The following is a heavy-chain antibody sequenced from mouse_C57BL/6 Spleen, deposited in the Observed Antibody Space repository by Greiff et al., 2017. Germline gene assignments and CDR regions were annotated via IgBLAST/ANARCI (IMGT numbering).Heavy chain of an antibody. CDR3: ARNGDYSNPYYFDY. Sequence: QVQLQQPGAELVRPGSSVKLSCKASGYTFTSSWMDWVKQRPGQGLEWIGNIYPSDSETHYNQKFKDKATLTVDKSSSTAYMQLSSLTSEDSAVYYCARNGDYSNPYYFDYWGQGTTLTVSS. D-gene: IGHD2-5*01. V-gene: IGHV1-61*01. J-gene: IGHJ2*01. CDR2: IYPSDSET. CDR1: GYTFTSSW.